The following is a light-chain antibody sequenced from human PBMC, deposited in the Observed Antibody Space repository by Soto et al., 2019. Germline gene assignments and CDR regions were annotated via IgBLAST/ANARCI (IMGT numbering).Light chain of an antibody. V-gene: IGKV3-15*01. CDR1: QSVSSN. Sequence: IGMTQSPAPLSLSPWERSTLSCRASQSVSSNVAWYQQKPGQAPRLLIYGASTRATGIPARFSGSGSGTEFTLTISSLQSADFAVYYCQQYNNWPPITFGQGTRLEIK. CDR3: QQYNNWPPIT. CDR2: GAS. J-gene: IGKJ5*01.